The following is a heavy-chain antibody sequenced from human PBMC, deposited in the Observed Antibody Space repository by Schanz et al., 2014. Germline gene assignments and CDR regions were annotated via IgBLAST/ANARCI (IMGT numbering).Heavy chain of an antibody. D-gene: IGHD6-25*01. CDR3: AKVRYSSGWRGDYFDE. CDR2: LSEGGGGT. V-gene: IGHV3-23*01. Sequence: EVQLLESGGGLVQPGGSLRLSCATSGFSFSSYAINWVRQAPGKGLEWVSALSEGGGGTHYADSVRGRFTISRDNSKNTLYLQMNSLRAEDTAVYYCAKVRYSSGWRGDYFDEWGQGTLVTVAS. J-gene: IGHJ4*02. CDR1: GFSFSSYA.